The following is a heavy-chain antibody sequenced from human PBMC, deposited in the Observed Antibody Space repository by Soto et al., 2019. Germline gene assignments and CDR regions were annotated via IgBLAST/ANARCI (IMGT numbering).Heavy chain of an antibody. CDR1: GFTFDDYG. CDR2: INWNGGST. Sequence: GGSLRLSCAASGFTFDDYGMSWVRQAPGKGLERVSGINWNGGSTGYADSVKGRFTISRDNAKNSLYLQMNKLRAEDTAWYNCEREAQPDIAAFYYMDVWGKGTTVTVSS. D-gene: IGHD6-13*01. J-gene: IGHJ6*03. CDR3: EREAQPDIAAFYYMDV. V-gene: IGHV3-20*01.